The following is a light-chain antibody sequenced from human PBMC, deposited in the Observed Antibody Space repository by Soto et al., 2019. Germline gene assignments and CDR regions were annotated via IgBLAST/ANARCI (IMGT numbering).Light chain of an antibody. CDR3: CSHAGSSTLV. Sequence: QSALTQPASVSGSPGQSITISCTGTSSDDGGYNYVAWYQQHPDKAPKLILYDVSNRPSGVSLRFSGSKSGNTASLTISGLQAEDEDDYYCCSHAGSSTLVFGGGTKLTVL. J-gene: IGLJ2*01. CDR2: DVS. V-gene: IGLV2-14*01. CDR1: SSDDGGYNY.